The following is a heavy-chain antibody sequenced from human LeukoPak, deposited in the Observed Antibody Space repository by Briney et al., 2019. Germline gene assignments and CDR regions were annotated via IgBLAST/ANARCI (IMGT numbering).Heavy chain of an antibody. CDR1: GGSVSGYY. Sequence: PSETLSLTCTVSGGSVSGYYWTWIRQPPGKGLEWIGYIYDSGITNYNSSLKSRVTISVDTSKNQFSLKLSSVTAADTGVYYCARGHDYYGSGRQSWFDPWGQGTLVTVSS. CDR3: ARGHDYYGSGRQSWFDP. V-gene: IGHV4-59*02. CDR2: IYDSGIT. D-gene: IGHD3-10*01. J-gene: IGHJ5*02.